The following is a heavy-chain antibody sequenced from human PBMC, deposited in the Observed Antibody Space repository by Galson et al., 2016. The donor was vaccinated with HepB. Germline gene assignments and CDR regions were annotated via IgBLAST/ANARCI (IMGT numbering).Heavy chain of an antibody. V-gene: IGHV3-7*03. CDR2: IQQDGSEI. Sequence: SLRLSCATSGFTFGSFWMNWVRQAPGKGPEWVANIQQDGSEINYLDSVKGRFTISRDNAEQSLYLQMNSLRADDTAVYYCVRAAGWISDYWGQGTLVSVSS. CDR1: GFTFGSFW. CDR3: VRAAGWISDY. J-gene: IGHJ4*02. D-gene: IGHD6-13*01.